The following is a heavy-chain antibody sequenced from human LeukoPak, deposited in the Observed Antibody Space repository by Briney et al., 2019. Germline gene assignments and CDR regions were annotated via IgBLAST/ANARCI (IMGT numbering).Heavy chain of an antibody. V-gene: IGHV3-7*01. J-gene: IGHJ4*02. CDR3: ASSNIYCSSTSCYPFDY. CDR2: IKQDGSEK. D-gene: IGHD2-2*01. CDR1: GFTFSSYW. Sequence: GGSLRLSCAASGFTFSSYWMSWVRQAPGKGLEWLANIKQDGSEKYYVDSVKGRFTISRDNAKNSLHLQMNSLRAEDTAVYYCASSNIYCSSTSCYPFDYWGQGTLVTVSS.